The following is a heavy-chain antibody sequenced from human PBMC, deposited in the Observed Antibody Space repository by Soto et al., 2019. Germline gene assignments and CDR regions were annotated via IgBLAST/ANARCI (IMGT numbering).Heavy chain of an antibody. CDR2: MNPNSGNT. CDR1: GYTFTSYD. D-gene: IGHD2-2*01. Sequence: ASVKVSCKASGYTFTSYDINWVRQATGQGLEWMGWMNPNSGNTGYAQKFQGRVTMTRNTSISTAYVELSSLRSEDTAVYYCARKSLYCSSTSCYFQNYYYMDVWGKGTTVTVSS. V-gene: IGHV1-8*01. CDR3: ARKSLYCSSTSCYFQNYYYMDV. J-gene: IGHJ6*03.